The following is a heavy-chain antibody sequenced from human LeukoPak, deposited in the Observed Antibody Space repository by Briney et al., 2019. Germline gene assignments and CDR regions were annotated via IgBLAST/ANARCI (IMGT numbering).Heavy chain of an antibody. J-gene: IGHJ6*02. CDR1: GFTFSSYS. CDR2: ISSSSSYI. Sequence: PGGSLRLSCAASGFTFSSYSMNWVRQAPGKGLEWVSSISSSSSYIYYADSVKGRFTISRDNAKNSLYLQMNSLRAEDTAVYYCAAPGIRGYYYGMDVWGQGTTVTVSS. CDR3: AAPGIRGYYYGMDV. D-gene: IGHD6-13*01. V-gene: IGHV3-21*04.